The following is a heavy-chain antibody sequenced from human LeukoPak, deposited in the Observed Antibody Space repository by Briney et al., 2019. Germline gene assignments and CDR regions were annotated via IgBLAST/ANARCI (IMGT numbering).Heavy chain of an antibody. D-gene: IGHD5-12*01. Sequence: SQTLSLTCTVSGGSISSGTYYWSWIRQPPGKGLEFLGYIFYSGIVNYNPSLKSRVTMSVDSSKNQVSLKVRSVTAADTAVYYCAGLFSGYDPFDYWGQGILVTVSS. CDR1: GGSISSGTYY. V-gene: IGHV4-61*01. CDR2: IFYSGIV. J-gene: IGHJ4*02. CDR3: AGLFSGYDPFDY.